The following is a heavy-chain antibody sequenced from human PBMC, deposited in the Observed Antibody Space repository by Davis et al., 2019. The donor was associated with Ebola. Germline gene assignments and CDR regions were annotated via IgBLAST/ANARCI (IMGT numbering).Heavy chain of an antibody. CDR2: ISSSGYTT. V-gene: IGHV3-64*02. J-gene: IGHJ6*01. CDR1: GFTFSNYA. CDR3: ARGPFHYYGLDV. Sequence: GGSLRLSCAASGFTFSNYAMHWVRQAQGKGLEYVSAISSSGYTTYDADSVKGRFTISRDNSKNTLYLQMGSLRGEDMAVYYCARGPFHYYGLDVWGQGTTVTVSS.